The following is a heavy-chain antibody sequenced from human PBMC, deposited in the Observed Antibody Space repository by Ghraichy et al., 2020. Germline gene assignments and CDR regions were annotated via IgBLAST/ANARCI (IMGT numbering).Heavy chain of an antibody. D-gene: IGHD2-2*01. Sequence: EPLSLTCAVYGGSFSGYNWNWIRQPPGQGLEWIGEINHSGSTSCNPSLKSRLTISVDTSKNQFSLKLTSVTAADTAVYYCARYCSSTSCPFYYGMDVWGQGTTVTVSS. CDR1: GGSFSGYN. CDR2: INHSGST. J-gene: IGHJ6*02. CDR3: ARYCSSTSCPFYYGMDV. V-gene: IGHV4-34*01.